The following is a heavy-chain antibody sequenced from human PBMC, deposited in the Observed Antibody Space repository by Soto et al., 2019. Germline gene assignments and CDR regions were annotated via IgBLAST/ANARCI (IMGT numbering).Heavy chain of an antibody. J-gene: IGHJ4*02. CDR3: AREGYDSSGYYVPPPRFIDY. Sequence: SETLSLTCTVSGGSVSSGSYYWSWIRQPPGKGLEWIGYIYYSGSTNYNPSLKSRVTISVDTSKNQFSLKLSSVTAADTAVYYCAREGYDSSGYYVPPPRFIDYWGQGTLVTVPQ. CDR2: IYYSGST. V-gene: IGHV4-61*01. D-gene: IGHD3-22*01. CDR1: GGSVSSGSYY.